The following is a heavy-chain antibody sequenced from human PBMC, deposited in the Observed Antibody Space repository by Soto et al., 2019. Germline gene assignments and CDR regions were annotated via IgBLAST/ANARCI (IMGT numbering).Heavy chain of an antibody. J-gene: IGHJ5*02. D-gene: IGHD6-13*01. CDR2: FDPEDGET. CDR3: ATDLSRWYSRHNWFDP. Sequence: QVPLVQSGAEVKKPGASVKVSCKVSGYTLTELSMHWVRQAPGKGLEWMGGFDPEDGETIYAQKFQGRVTMTEDTSTDTAYMELSSLRSEDTAVYYCATDLSRWYSRHNWFDPWGQGTLVTVSS. V-gene: IGHV1-24*01. CDR1: GYTLTELS.